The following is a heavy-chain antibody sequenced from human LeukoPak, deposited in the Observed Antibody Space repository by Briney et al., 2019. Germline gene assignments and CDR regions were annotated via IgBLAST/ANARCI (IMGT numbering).Heavy chain of an antibody. Sequence: GGSLRLSCAASGFTFSSYAMNWVRQAPGKGLEWVSAISGSGGSTYYADSVKGRFTISRDNSMNTLFLQMNSLRAEDTAVYYCAKDRYDRIPKEIDYWGQGTLVTVSS. J-gene: IGHJ4*02. V-gene: IGHV3-23*01. CDR3: AKDRYDRIPKEIDY. CDR2: ISGSGGST. D-gene: IGHD3-9*01. CDR1: GFTFSSYA.